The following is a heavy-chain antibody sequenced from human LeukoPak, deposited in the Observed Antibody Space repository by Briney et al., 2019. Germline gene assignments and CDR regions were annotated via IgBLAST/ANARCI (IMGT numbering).Heavy chain of an antibody. J-gene: IGHJ3*02. Sequence: GGSLRLSCAASGVTVRSNYMNWVRQAPGXGLEWVALIFSGNSTYYADSVKGRFTISRDNSKNTLYLQMNSLRAEDTAVYYCARRAPGGYGDYTRGSGAFDIWGQGTMVTVSS. V-gene: IGHV3-53*01. CDR3: ARRAPGGYGDYTRGSGAFDI. CDR2: IFSGNST. D-gene: IGHD4-17*01. CDR1: GVTVRSNY.